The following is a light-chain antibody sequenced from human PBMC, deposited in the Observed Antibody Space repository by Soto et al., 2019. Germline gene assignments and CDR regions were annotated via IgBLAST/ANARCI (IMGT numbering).Light chain of an antibody. Sequence: EFVLTQSPGTLSLSPGERATLSCRASQTVRNNYLAWYQQKPGQAPRLLIYDASNRATGIPARFSGSGSGTEFTLTISSLQSEDFAVYYCQQYNNWPPWTFGQGTKVDIK. CDR3: QQYNNWPPWT. V-gene: IGKV3D-15*01. CDR1: QTVRNN. CDR2: DAS. J-gene: IGKJ1*01.